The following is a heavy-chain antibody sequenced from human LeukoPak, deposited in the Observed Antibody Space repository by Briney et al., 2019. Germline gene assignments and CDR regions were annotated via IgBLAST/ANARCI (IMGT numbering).Heavy chain of an antibody. CDR1: GYTFTSYY. CDR2: INPSGGST. Sequence: GASVKVSCKASGYTFTSYYMHWVRQAPGQGLEWMGIINPSGGSTSYAQKFQGRVTMTRDTSTSTVYMELSSLRSEDAAVYYCARAGGSGSYFHSYGMDVWGQGTTVTVSS. V-gene: IGHV1-46*01. J-gene: IGHJ6*02. CDR3: ARAGGSGSYFHSYGMDV. D-gene: IGHD3-10*01.